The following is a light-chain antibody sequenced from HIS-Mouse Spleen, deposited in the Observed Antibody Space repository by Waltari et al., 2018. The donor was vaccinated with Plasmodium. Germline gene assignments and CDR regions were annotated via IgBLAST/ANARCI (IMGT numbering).Light chain of an antibody. CDR2: AAS. V-gene: IGKV1-8*01. Sequence: IRMTQTPSSFSASTGDRVTLTCRASHGISSYVAWYQQKPGKAPKLLIYAASTLQSGVPSRFSGSGSGTDFTLTISCLQSEDFATYYGQQYYSYPFTFGPGTKVDIK. J-gene: IGKJ3*01. CDR1: HGISSY. CDR3: QQYYSYPFT.